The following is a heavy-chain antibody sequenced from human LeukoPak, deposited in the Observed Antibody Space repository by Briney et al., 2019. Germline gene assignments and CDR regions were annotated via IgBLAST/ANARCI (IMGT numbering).Heavy chain of an antibody. CDR2: IRYDGSNK. CDR3: ASCNYCDNYFDY. V-gene: IGHV3-30*02. J-gene: IGHJ4*02. D-gene: IGHD3-22*01. Sequence: PGGSLRLSCAASGFTFSSYGMHWVRQAPGKGLEWVAFIRYDGSNKYYADSVKGRFTISRDNSKNTLYLQMNSLRAEDTAVYYCASCNYCDNYFDYWGQGTLVTVSS. CDR1: GFTFSSYG.